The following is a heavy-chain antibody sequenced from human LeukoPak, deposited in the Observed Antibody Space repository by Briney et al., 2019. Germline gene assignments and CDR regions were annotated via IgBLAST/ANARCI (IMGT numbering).Heavy chain of an antibody. J-gene: IGHJ4*02. CDR3: AKITTD. CDR2: MSASGT. Sequence: GGSLRLSCAASGFTFSNSAMSWVRQPPGKGLEWVSAMSASGTYYADSVKGRFTISRDNSKNTLYLQMNSLRAEDTAIYYCAKITTDWGQGTLDTVSS. D-gene: IGHD1-1*01. CDR1: GFTFSNSA. V-gene: IGHV3-23*01.